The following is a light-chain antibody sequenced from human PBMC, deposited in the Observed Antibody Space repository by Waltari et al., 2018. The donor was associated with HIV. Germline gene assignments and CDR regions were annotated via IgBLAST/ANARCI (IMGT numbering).Light chain of an antibody. CDR1: SRDVGKYDF. J-gene: IGLJ1*01. CDR3: CSYAGGPFV. Sequence: QSALTQPASVSGSPGQSVNMSCTGTSRDVGKYDFVSWYQHNPGQAPHLIIYDVTTRASGVSLRFSGSKSGNTASLTISGLQAEDEANYYCCSYAGGPFVFGSGT. V-gene: IGLV2-23*02. CDR2: DVT.